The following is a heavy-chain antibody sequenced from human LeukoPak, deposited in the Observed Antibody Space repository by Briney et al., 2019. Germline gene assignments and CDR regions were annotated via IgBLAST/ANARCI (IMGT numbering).Heavy chain of an antibody. CDR3: ARDGDSGSYYGY. CDR2: IYYSGST. D-gene: IGHD1-26*01. CDR1: GGSISSSSYY. Sequence: SETLSLTCTVSGGSISSSSYYWGWIRQPPGKGLEWIGSIYYSGSTYYNPSLKSRVTISVDTSKNQFSLKLSSVTAADTAVYYCARDGDSGSYYGYWGQGTLVTVSS. J-gene: IGHJ4*02. V-gene: IGHV4-39*07.